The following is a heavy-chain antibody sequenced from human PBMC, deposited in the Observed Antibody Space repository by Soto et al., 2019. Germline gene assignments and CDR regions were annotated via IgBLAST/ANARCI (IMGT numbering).Heavy chain of an antibody. CDR3: AKLRWGSDNWFDP. D-gene: IGHD3-10*01. CDR1: GFTFSSYA. CDR2: IRGSGDST. Sequence: EVQLLESGGGLVQPGGSLRLSCAASGFTFSSYAMSWVRQTPGKGLEWVSAIRGSGDSTYYADSVKGRFTISRDNSKTTLYLQMNSLRAEDTAVYYCAKLRWGSDNWFDPWGQGTLVTVSS. J-gene: IGHJ5*02. V-gene: IGHV3-23*01.